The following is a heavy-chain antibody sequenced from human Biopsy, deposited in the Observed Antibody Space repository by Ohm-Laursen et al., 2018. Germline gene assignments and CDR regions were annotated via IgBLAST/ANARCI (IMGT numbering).Heavy chain of an antibody. Sequence: VASVKASCKASGGTFINYAISWVRQAPGQGLEWTGGIIPMFGTANYAQMFQGRVTISADESTSTSYMKLSSLTTEDTAIYYCARGPHSGSHSCFDYWGRGTLVTVSS. CDR2: IIPMFGTA. V-gene: IGHV1-69*13. J-gene: IGHJ4*02. CDR3: ARGPHSGSHSCFDY. D-gene: IGHD1-26*01. CDR1: GGTFINYA.